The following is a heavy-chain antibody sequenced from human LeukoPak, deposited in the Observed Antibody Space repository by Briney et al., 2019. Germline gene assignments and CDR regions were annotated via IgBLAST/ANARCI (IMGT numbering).Heavy chain of an antibody. CDR3: ARTPTTFYYYMDV. CDR2: INWNGGRT. J-gene: IGHJ6*03. D-gene: IGHD1-26*01. V-gene: IGHV3-20*04. CDR1: GFTFDEYG. Sequence: GGSLRLSCAASGFTFDEYGMSWVRQAPGEGLEWVSGINWNGGRTGYADSVKGRFTISRDYAKNSLYLQMNSLRAEDTALYYCARTPTTFYYYMDVWGKGTTVTVSS.